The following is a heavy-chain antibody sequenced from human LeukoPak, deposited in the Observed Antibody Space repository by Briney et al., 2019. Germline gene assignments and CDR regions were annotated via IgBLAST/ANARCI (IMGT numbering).Heavy chain of an antibody. D-gene: IGHD5-24*01. V-gene: IGHV3-74*01. CDR1: GFTFSSYW. CDR2: INSDGGST. Sequence: PGGSLRLSCAASGFTFSSYWMHWVRQAPGKGLVWVSRINSDGGSTSYADSVKGRFTISRDNAKNTLYLQMNSLRAEDTAVYYCARGQRRHIDMAPSFDYWGQGTLVTVSS. J-gene: IGHJ4*02. CDR3: ARGQRRHIDMAPSFDY.